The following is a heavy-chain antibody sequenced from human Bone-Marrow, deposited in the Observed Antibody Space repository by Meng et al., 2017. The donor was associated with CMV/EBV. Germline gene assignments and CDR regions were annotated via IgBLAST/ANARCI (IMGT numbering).Heavy chain of an antibody. J-gene: IGHJ4*02. Sequence: GGSLRLSCAASGFTFSSYAMSWVRQAPGKGLEWVSAISGSGGSTYYADSVKGRFTISRDNSKNTLYLQMNSLRAEDTAVYYCATEFGSGYYFDYFDYWGQGTLVTVSS. V-gene: IGHV3-23*01. CDR3: ATEFGSGYYFDYFDY. D-gene: IGHD3-22*01. CDR1: GFTFSSYA. CDR2: ISGSGGST.